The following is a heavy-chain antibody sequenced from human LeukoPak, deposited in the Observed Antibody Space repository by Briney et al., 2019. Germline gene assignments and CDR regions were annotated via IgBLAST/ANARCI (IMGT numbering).Heavy chain of an antibody. D-gene: IGHD6-19*01. J-gene: IGHJ6*02. CDR1: GGTFSSYA. Sequence: GASVKVSCKASGGTFSSYAISWVRQAPGQGLEWMGGIIPIFGTANYAQKFQGRVTITADESTSTAYMELSSLRSEDTAVYYCASGQWLENYYYYYGMDVWGQGTTVTVSS. V-gene: IGHV1-69*13. CDR3: ASGQWLENYYYYYGMDV. CDR2: IIPIFGTA.